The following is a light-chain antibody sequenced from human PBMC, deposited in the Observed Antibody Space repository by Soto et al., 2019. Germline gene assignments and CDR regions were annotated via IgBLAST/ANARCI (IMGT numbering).Light chain of an antibody. CDR1: SSDVGGYNY. V-gene: IGLV2-14*01. J-gene: IGLJ2*01. CDR3: SAYTISSTVV. CDR2: EVS. Sequence: QSALTQPASVSGSPGQSITISCTGTSSDVGGYNYVSWYQQHPGKAPKLMIYEVSNRPSGVSNRFSGSKSGNTASLTISGLQAEDEADYYCSAYTISSTVVFGGGTKLPVL.